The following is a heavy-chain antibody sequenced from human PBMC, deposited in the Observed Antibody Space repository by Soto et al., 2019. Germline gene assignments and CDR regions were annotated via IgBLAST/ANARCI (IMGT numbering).Heavy chain of an antibody. CDR1: GGSISSSSYY. D-gene: IGHD3-22*01. V-gene: IGHV4-39*01. Sequence: SETLSLTCTVSGGSISSSSYYWGWIRQPPGKGLEWIGSIYYSGSTYYNPSLKSRVTISVDTSKNQLSLKLSSVTAADTAVYYCASYLDSSGYYYLLTYYYYVMDVCGQGTTVTVSS. CDR3: ASYLDSSGYYYLLTYYYYVMDV. CDR2: IYYSGST. J-gene: IGHJ6*02.